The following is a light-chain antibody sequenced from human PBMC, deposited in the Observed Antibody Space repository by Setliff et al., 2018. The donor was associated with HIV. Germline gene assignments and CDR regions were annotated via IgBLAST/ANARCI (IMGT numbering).Light chain of an antibody. Sequence: QSVLTQPASVSGSPGQSITISCTGTSSDVGGYNYVSWYQQHPGKAPKLMIYAVSNRPSGVSNRFSGSKSGNTASLTISGLQAEDEADYYCSSYTSSSTLLYVFGTGTKVTVL. V-gene: IGLV2-14*01. CDR2: AVS. CDR3: SSYTSSSTLLYV. J-gene: IGLJ1*01. CDR1: SSDVGGYNY.